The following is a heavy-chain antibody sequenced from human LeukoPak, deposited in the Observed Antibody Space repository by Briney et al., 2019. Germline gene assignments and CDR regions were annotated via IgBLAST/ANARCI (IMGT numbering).Heavy chain of an antibody. V-gene: IGHV3-23*01. J-gene: IGHJ4*02. D-gene: IGHD3-10*01. Sequence: GGSLRLSCTASGFTFSSYGMSWVRQAPGKGLEWVSGISGSGGSTYYADSVKGRFTISRDNSKNTLYLQMNSLRAEDTAVYYCAKGGHYYGSGSSPTYFDYWGQGTLVTVSS. CDR3: AKGGHYYGSGSSPTYFDY. CDR1: GFTFSSYG. CDR2: ISGSGGST.